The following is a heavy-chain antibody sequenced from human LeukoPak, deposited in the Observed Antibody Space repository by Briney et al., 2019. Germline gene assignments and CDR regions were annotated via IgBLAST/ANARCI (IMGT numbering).Heavy chain of an antibody. Sequence: ASVKVSCNASGYTFTGYYMHWVRQAPAQGLEWMGWINPNSGGTNYAQKFQGRVTMTRDTSISTAYMELSRLRSDDTAVYYCAREVWFGESTDNFDYWGQGTLVTVSS. J-gene: IGHJ4*02. CDR1: GYTFTGYY. V-gene: IGHV1-2*02. D-gene: IGHD3-10*01. CDR2: INPNSGGT. CDR3: AREVWFGESTDNFDY.